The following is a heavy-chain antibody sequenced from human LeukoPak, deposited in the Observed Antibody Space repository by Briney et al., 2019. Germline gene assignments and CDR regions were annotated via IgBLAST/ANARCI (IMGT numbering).Heavy chain of an antibody. Sequence: PGGSLRLSCAASGFTFSSYGMHWVRQAPGKGLEWVAVISYDGSNKYYADSVKGRFTISRDNSKNTLYLQMNSLRAEDTAVYYCAKNPAIVGATIYYMDVWGKGTTVTVSS. J-gene: IGHJ6*03. D-gene: IGHD1-26*01. CDR3: AKNPAIVGATIYYMDV. CDR2: ISYDGSNK. V-gene: IGHV3-30*18. CDR1: GFTFSSYG.